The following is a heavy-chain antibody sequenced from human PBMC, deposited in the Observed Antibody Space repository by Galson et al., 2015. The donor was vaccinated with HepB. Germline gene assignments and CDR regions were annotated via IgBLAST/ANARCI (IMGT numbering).Heavy chain of an antibody. J-gene: IGHJ4*02. D-gene: IGHD5-12*01. Sequence: PALVKPTQTLTLTCTFSGFSLSTSGVGAGWIRQPPGKALEWLALIYWDDDKRYSPSLKSRLTITKDTSKNQVVLTMTNMDPVDTATYYCAHARDVVALTPTFDYWGQGTLVTVSS. CDR2: IYWDDDK. CDR1: GFSLSTSGVG. V-gene: IGHV2-5*02. CDR3: AHARDVVALTPTFDY.